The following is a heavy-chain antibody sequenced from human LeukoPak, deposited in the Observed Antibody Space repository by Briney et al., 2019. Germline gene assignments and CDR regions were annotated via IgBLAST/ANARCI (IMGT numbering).Heavy chain of an antibody. Sequence: AASVKVSCKASGYTFTGYYMHWVQQAPGKGLEWMGLVDPEDGETIYAEKFQGRVTITADTSTDTAYMELSSLRSEDTAVYYCATGPYKFYFDYWGQGTLVTVSS. J-gene: IGHJ4*02. V-gene: IGHV1-69-2*01. D-gene: IGHD3-10*01. CDR2: VDPEDGET. CDR1: GYTFTGYY. CDR3: ATGPYKFYFDY.